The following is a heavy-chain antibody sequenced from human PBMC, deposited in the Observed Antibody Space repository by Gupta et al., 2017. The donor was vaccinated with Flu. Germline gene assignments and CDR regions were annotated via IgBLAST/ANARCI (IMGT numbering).Heavy chain of an antibody. CDR1: GFTFAWYA. CDR2: IHGGDGRT. V-gene: IGHV1-3*01. Sequence: QVQLVQSGAEVRKPGASVKISCETSGFTFAWYAVHWVRQAPGQRPEWMGWIHGGDGRTEYSQKFQGRFIITRDTSASTAHMELSRLTSEDTAVYYCSRNRGTGDLDHWGQGTLVTVSS. D-gene: IGHD7-27*01. J-gene: IGHJ4*01. CDR3: SRNRGTGDLDH.